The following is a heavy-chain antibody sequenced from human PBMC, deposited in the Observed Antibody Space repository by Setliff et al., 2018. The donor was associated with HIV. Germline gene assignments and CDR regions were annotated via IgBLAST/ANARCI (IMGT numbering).Heavy chain of an antibody. CDR2: INPSGDST. V-gene: IGHV1-46*01. CDR1: GYTFTSYY. J-gene: IGHJ4*02. CDR3: ARLGDFWSGYYYFDY. D-gene: IGHD3-3*01. Sequence: GASVKVSCKASGYTFTSYYMHWVRRAPGQGLEWMGIINPSGDSTSYAQKFQGRVTMTRDTSTNTVYMELSSLRSEDTAVYYCARLGDFWSGYYYFDYWGQGTLVTVS.